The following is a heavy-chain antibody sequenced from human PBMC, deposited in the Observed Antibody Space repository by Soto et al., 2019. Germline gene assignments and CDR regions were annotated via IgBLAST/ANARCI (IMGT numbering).Heavy chain of an antibody. J-gene: IGHJ4*02. CDR3: GKEPPYLDY. CDR2: ISYDGSNK. V-gene: IGHV3-30*18. Sequence: QVQLVESGGGVVQPGRSLRLSCAASGFTFSSYGMHWVRQAPGKGLEWVAVISYDGSNKYYADSVKGRFTISRDNSKNTLYLQMNSLRAEDTAVYYCGKEPPYLDYWGQGTLVTVSS. CDR1: GFTFSSYG.